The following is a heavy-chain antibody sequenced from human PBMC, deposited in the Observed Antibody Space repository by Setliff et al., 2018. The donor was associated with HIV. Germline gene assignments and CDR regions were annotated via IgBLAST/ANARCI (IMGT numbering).Heavy chain of an antibody. J-gene: IGHJ5*02. Sequence: ASVKVSCKASGYTFTGYYMHWVRQAPGQGLEWMGWINPNSGGTTYAQKFQGRVTMTRDTSISTAYMELSRLRSDDTAVYYCASEGLWDYGGNPHHWGQGTLVTVSS. D-gene: IGHD4-17*01. CDR2: INPNSGGT. CDR1: GYTFTGYY. CDR3: ASEGLWDYGGNPHH. V-gene: IGHV1-2*02.